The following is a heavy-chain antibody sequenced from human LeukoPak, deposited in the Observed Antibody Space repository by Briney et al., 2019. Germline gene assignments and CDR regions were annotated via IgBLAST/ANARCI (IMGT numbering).Heavy chain of an antibody. D-gene: IGHD3-22*01. CDR3: ARRGYYDSSGCYNFDY. CDR1: GYRFTNYW. CDR2: IYPGDSDT. Sequence: GESLKISCKGSGYRFTNYWIAWVRQMPGKGLEWMGVIYPGDSDTRYSPSFQGQVTISADKSISTAYLQWSSLKASDTAMYYCARRGYYDSSGCYNFDYWGQGTLVTVSS. J-gene: IGHJ4*02. V-gene: IGHV5-51*01.